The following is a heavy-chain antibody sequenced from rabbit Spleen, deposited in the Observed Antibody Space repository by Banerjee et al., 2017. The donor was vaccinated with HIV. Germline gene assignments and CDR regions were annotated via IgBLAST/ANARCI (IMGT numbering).Heavy chain of an antibody. Sequence: QQQLEESGGGLVKPGGTLTLTCKASGIDFSSGDDMCWVRQAPGKGLEWIACIGISSNIRWYASWVNGRFTISKTSSTTVTLQVTSLTAADTATYFCVRDKATISGDYGPWYFDLWGPGTLVTVS. CDR1: GIDFSSGDD. CDR2: IGISSNIR. D-gene: IGHD1-1*01. CDR3: VRDKATISGDYGPWYFDL. J-gene: IGHJ4*01. V-gene: IGHV1S43*01.